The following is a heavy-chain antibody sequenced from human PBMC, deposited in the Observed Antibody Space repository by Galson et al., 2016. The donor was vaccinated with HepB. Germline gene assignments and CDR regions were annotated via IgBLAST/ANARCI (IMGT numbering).Heavy chain of an antibody. CDR1: GFTFEDFA. V-gene: IGHV3-9*01. CDR3: ARVSSTSVFAAAWFDP. D-gene: IGHD6-25*01. Sequence: SLRLSCAASGFTFEDFAMHWVRQTPGRGLEWVSGISWNSGTIVYADSVKGRFTISRDNAKSSLYLQMNSLRPEDTAFYLCARVSSTSVFAAAWFDPRGQGALVTVSS. J-gene: IGHJ5*02. CDR2: ISWNSGTI.